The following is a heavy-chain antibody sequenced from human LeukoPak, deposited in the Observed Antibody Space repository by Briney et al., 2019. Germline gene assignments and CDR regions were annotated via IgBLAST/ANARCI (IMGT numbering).Heavy chain of an antibody. CDR2: IYSGGNT. D-gene: IGHD6-19*01. CDR1: GFTVSNNY. V-gene: IGHV3-53*03. CDR3: ARAGFYSGWYVVDF. Sequence: PGGSLRLSCAASGFTVSNNYMSWVRQRPGKVLEWVSVIYSGGNTYYADSVRGRFTISRDNSQNTLYLQMNSLRVDDTALYFCARAGFYSGWYVVDFWGHGTLVTVSS. J-gene: IGHJ4*01.